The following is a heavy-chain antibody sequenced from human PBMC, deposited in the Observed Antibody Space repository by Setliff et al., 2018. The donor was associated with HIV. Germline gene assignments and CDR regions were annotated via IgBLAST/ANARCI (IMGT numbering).Heavy chain of an antibody. CDR2: INQDGSDQ. D-gene: IGHD4-17*01. J-gene: IGHJ6*03. CDR1: GFTFSSYA. V-gene: IGHV3-7*01. CDR3: AREIRAGDYPPYNYYFYMDV. Sequence: HPGGSLRLSCVASGFTFSSYAMSWVRQAPGKGLEWVANINQDGSDQNFVDSVTGRFTISRDNAKNSLFLQMNSLRAEDMALYYCAREIRAGDYPPYNYYFYMDVWGKGTTVTVSS.